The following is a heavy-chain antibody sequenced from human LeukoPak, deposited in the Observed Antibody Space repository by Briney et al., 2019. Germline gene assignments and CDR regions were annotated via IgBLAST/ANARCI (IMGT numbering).Heavy chain of an antibody. CDR3: ARVLLLGSSGWYGLGY. CDR1: GGTFSSYA. D-gene: IGHD6-19*01. V-gene: IGHV1-69*06. Sequence: SVKVSCKASGGTFSSYAISWVRQAPGQGLEWMGGIIPIFGTANYAQKFQGRVTITADKSTSTAYMELSSLRSEDTAVYYCARVLLLGSSGWYGLGYWGQGTLVTVSS. J-gene: IGHJ4*02. CDR2: IIPIFGTA.